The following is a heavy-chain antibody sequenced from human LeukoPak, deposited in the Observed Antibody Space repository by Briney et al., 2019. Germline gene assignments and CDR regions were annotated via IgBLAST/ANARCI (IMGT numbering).Heavy chain of an antibody. V-gene: IGHV3-7*03. D-gene: IGHD2-8*02. Sequence: GGSLRPSCAASGFTFSTYWMSWVRQAPGQGLEWVANIKQDGSEKYYVDSVKGRFTISRDNAKSTLSLQMNSLRAEDTAIYYCATYRQVLLPFESWGQGTLVTVSS. CDR3: ATYRQVLLPFES. CDR2: IKQDGSEK. J-gene: IGHJ4*02. CDR1: GFTFSTYW.